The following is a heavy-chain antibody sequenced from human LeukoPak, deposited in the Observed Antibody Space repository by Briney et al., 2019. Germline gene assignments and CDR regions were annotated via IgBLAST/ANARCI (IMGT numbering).Heavy chain of an antibody. CDR1: GGSISSGDYY. J-gene: IGHJ4*02. D-gene: IGHD3-22*01. Sequence: PSQTLSLTCTVSGGSISSGDYYWSWIRQPPGKGLEWIGEINHSGSTNYNPSLKSRVTISVDTSKNQFSLKLSSVTAADTAVYYCARCGVVVITKAFDYWGQGTLVTVSS. V-gene: IGHV4-30-4*08. CDR2: INHSGST. CDR3: ARCGVVVITKAFDY.